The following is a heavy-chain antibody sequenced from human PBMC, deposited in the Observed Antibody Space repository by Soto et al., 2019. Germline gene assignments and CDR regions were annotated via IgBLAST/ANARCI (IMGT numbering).Heavy chain of an antibody. D-gene: IGHD2-15*01. V-gene: IGHV4-59*01. J-gene: IGHJ4*02. CDR1: GVSITSYK. CDR3: AREWSAFDY. CDR2: MYSSGSS. Sequence: QVQLQESGPGLVKPSETLSLTCTVSGVSITSYKWTWIRQSPGKGLEWIAYMYSSGSSSYNPSLKSRATISMDTLRNQYSLQLNSATAADTAVYYCAREWSAFDYWGQGILVTVSS.